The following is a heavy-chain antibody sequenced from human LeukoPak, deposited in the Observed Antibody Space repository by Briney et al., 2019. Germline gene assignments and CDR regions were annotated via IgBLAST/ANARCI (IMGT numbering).Heavy chain of an antibody. J-gene: IGHJ1*01. CDR1: GSTLTELS. CDR3: ATQQLVRFVLRFQH. V-gene: IGHV1-24*01. Sequence: GASVKVSCKVSGSTLTELSMHWVRQAPGKGLEWMGRFDPEDGETIYAQKFQGRVTMTEDTSTNTAYMELSSLRTEDTAVYYCATQQLVRFVLRFQHWGQGTLVTVSS. D-gene: IGHD6-13*01. CDR2: FDPEDGET.